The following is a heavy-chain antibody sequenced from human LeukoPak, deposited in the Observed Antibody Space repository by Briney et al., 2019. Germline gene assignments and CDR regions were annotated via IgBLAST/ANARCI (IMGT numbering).Heavy chain of an antibody. J-gene: IGHJ3*02. CDR1: GFTFSSYS. Sequence: GGSLRLSCAASGFTFSSYSMNWVRQAPGKGLEWVSSISSSSSYIYYADSVKGRFTISRDNAKNSLYLQMNSLRAEDTAVYYCARSVRGDTSGKGDALDIWGQGTMVTVSS. CDR3: ARSVRGDTSGKGDALDI. V-gene: IGHV3-21*01. D-gene: IGHD1-1*01. CDR2: ISSSSSYI.